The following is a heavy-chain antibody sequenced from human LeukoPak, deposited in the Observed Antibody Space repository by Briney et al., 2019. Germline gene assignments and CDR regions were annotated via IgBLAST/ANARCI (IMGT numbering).Heavy chain of an antibody. CDR1: AFSFSKFA. V-gene: IGHV3-23*01. D-gene: IGHD4-17*01. CDR2: I. J-gene: IGHJ3*01. Sequence: GGSLRLSCAASAFSFSKFALIWVRQAPGKGLEWVSAIKGRLTVSRDNSKNTLYLQINSLRPEDTAMYYCAKDPNGDYIGAFDFWGQGTMVTVSS. CDR3: AKDPNGDYIGAFDF.